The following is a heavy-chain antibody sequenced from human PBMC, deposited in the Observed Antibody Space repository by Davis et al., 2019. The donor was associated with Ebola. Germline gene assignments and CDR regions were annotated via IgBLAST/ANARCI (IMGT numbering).Heavy chain of an antibody. CDR3: AKSFLITGAHMSEFRGVDY. J-gene: IGHJ4*02. Sequence: PGGSLRLSCAASEFTFSNYGMTWVRQAPGKGLEWVSSIRAGGTAPYYADSVKGRFTISRDNSKNTLSLQMDSLRADDTAVYYCAKSFLITGAHMSEFRGVDYWGQGTVVTVSS. V-gene: IGHV3-23*01. CDR1: EFTFSNYG. D-gene: IGHD2-8*02. CDR2: IRAGGTAP.